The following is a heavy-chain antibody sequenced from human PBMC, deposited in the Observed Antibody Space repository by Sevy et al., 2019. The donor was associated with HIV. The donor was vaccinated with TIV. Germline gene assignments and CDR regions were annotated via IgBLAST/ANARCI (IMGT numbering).Heavy chain of an antibody. CDR3: ARHCSRSSCSHAFDI. Sequence: SESLSLTCAVYGGSFSGYYWSWIRQPPGKGLEWVGEINHSGSTNYNPSLKSRVTISVDTSNNQFSLKLSSVTAADTAVYYCARHCSRSSCSHAFDIWGQGTRVTVSS. CDR2: INHSGST. CDR1: GGSFSGYY. V-gene: IGHV4-34*01. J-gene: IGHJ3*02. D-gene: IGHD2-2*01.